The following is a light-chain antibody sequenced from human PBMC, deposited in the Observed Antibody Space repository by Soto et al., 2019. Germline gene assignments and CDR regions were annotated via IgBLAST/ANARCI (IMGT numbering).Light chain of an antibody. J-gene: IGLJ2*01. Sequence: QSALTQPASVSGSPGQSITISCTGTSSDVGAYNYVSWYQQHPGTAPKLMIFEVSDRPSGVSNRFSGSKSGNTASLTISGLQDEDEADYYCSSYTSSNTLVFGGGTKLTVL. CDR3: SSYTSSNTLV. CDR2: EVS. V-gene: IGLV2-14*01. CDR1: SSDVGAYNY.